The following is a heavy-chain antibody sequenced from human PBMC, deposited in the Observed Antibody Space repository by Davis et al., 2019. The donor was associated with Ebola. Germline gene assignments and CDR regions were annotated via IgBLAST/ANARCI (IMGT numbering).Heavy chain of an antibody. J-gene: IGHJ4*02. Sequence: PGGSLRLSCAASGFTFSSYAMHWVSQAPGKGLEWVAVISYDGSNKYYADSVKGRFTIYRDNSKNTLYLQMKSLRAEDTAVYYCARGVGKTAPDYWGQGTLVTVSS. V-gene: IGHV3-30*14. CDR1: GFTFSSYA. CDR3: ARGVGKTAPDY. D-gene: IGHD1-26*01. CDR2: ISYDGSNK.